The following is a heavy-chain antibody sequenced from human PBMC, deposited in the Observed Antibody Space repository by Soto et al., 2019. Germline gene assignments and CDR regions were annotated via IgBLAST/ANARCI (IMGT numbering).Heavy chain of an antibody. CDR3: ARPVTTDYYYYMDV. CDR2: IYYSGST. V-gene: IGHV4-39*01. D-gene: IGHD4-17*01. CDR1: GGSISSSSYY. J-gene: IGHJ6*03. Sequence: PSATLSLTCTVSGGSISSSSYYWGWIRQPPGKGLEWIGSIYYSGSTYYNPSLKSRVTISVDTSKNQFSLKLSSVTAADTAVYYCARPVTTDYYYYMDVWGKGTTVTVSS.